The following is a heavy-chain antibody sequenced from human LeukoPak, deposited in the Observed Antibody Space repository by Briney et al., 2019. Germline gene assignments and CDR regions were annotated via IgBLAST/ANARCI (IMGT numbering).Heavy chain of an antibody. J-gene: IGHJ2*01. CDR2: IYASGTT. Sequence: SETLSLTCTVSGDSISSYYWSWIRQPAGKGLEWIGRIYASGTTNYNPSLKSRVTISLDTSKNQFSLKLSSVTTADTAVYYCARSVVTLYWYFDLWGRGTLVSVSS. CDR1: GDSISSYY. CDR3: ARSVVTLYWYFDL. D-gene: IGHD4-23*01. V-gene: IGHV4-4*07.